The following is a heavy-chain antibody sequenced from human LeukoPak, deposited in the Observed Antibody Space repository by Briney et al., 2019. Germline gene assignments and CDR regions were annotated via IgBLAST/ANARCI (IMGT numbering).Heavy chain of an antibody. CDR1: GFTFSSYW. V-gene: IGHV3-74*01. J-gene: IGHJ4*02. CDR2: INSDGSST. D-gene: IGHD6-19*01. CDR3: ARVPLGSGWFHY. Sequence: GGSLRLSCAASGFTFSSYWMHWVRQAPGKGLVWVSRINSDGSSTSYADSVKGRFTIPRDNAKNTLYLQMNSLRAEDTAVYYCARVPLGSGWFHYWGQGTLVTVSS.